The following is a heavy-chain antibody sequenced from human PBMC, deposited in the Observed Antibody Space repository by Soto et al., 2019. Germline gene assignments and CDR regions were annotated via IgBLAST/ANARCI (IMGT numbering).Heavy chain of an antibody. J-gene: IGHJ5*02. CDR2: INTDGSGT. CDR3: ARDTYYYGSGSYSP. V-gene: IGHV3-74*01. Sequence: GGSLRLSCAASGFTFSSDWMHWVRQAPGKGLVWVSRINTDGSGTTYADSVKGRFTISRDNAKSSLYLQMNSLRAEDTAVYYCARDTYYYGSGSYSPWGQGTLVTVSS. D-gene: IGHD3-10*01. CDR1: GFTFSSDW.